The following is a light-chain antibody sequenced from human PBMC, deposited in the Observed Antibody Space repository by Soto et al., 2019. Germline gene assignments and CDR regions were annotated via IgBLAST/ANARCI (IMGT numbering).Light chain of an antibody. Sequence: QSALTQPASVSGSPGQSITISCTGTSSDVGGYNYVSWYQQHPGKAPKLMIYDVSNRPSGVSNRFSGSKSGNTASLTISGLQAEDEGDYYCNSYTSSNTLIFGGGTKLTVL. J-gene: IGLJ2*01. CDR1: SSDVGGYNY. CDR3: NSYTSSNTLI. CDR2: DVS. V-gene: IGLV2-14*01.